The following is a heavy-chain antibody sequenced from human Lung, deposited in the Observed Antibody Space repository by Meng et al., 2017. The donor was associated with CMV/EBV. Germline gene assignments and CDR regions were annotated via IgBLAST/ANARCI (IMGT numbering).Heavy chain of an antibody. CDR2: IYPGDFDT. Sequence: GGSLRLXXKASGYSFSRYWIVWVRQMPGKGLEWMGIIYPGDFDTRYSPSFQGQVTISVDRSINTAYVQWSTLRASDAAMYYCARRTSGQTRGAYFWGRGTLVTVSS. CDR3: ARRTSGQTRGAYF. CDR1: GYSFSRYW. J-gene: IGHJ4*02. V-gene: IGHV5-51*01. D-gene: IGHD2-8*01.